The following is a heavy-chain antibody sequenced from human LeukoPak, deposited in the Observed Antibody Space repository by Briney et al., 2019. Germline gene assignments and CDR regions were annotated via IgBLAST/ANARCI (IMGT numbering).Heavy chain of an antibody. D-gene: IGHD6-13*01. Sequence: SLRLSCTASGFTFGDYAMSWVRQAPGKGLEWVGFIRSKAYGGTTEYAASVKGRFTISRDGSKSIAYLQMNSLKTEDTAVYYCTSLREYSSSWYGDFDYWGQGTLVTVSS. CDR2: IRSKAYGGTT. J-gene: IGHJ4*02. CDR1: GFTFGDYA. CDR3: TSLREYSSSWYGDFDY. V-gene: IGHV3-49*04.